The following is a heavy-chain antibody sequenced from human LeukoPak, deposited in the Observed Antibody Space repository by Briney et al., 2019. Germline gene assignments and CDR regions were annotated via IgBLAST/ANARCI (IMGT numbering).Heavy chain of an antibody. J-gene: IGHJ4*02. CDR3: ARDYVAGTTHFDY. V-gene: IGHV3-49*03. CDR1: GFTFGDYA. CDR2: TRSKAYGGTT. Sequence: GGSLRLSCTASGFTFGDYAMSWFRQAPGKGLDWVGFTRSKAYGGTTEYAASVKGRFAISRDDSKGIAYLQMNSLRAEDTAVYYCARDYVAGTTHFDYWGQGTLVTVSS. D-gene: IGHD6-19*01.